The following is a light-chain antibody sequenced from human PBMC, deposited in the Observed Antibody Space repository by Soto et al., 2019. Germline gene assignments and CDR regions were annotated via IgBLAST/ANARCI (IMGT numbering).Light chain of an antibody. CDR1: QNIDMY. CDR2: GAS. V-gene: IGKV1-39*01. J-gene: IGKJ1*01. CDR3: QHTFNSPPWT. Sequence: DIPMTQSPSSLSASVGDTVTITCRASQNIDMYLNWYQQKPGKAPRVLISGASNLQSGVPSRFSGSGSVTDFDHTISSLQSEDFASYFCQHTFNSPPWTFGQGTKVEVK.